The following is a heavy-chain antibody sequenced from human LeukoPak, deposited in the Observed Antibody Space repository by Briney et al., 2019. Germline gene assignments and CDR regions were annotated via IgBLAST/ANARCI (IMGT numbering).Heavy chain of an antibody. D-gene: IGHD1-26*01. CDR1: GYTLTELS. CDR3: RGSGSYSVHIDY. J-gene: IGHJ4*02. V-gene: IGHV1-24*01. Sequence: ASVKVSCKVSGYTLTELSMHWVRQAPGKGLEWMGGFDPEDGETIYAQKFQGRVTMTEDTSTDTAYMELSSLRSEDTAAYYCRGSGSYSVHIDYWGQGTLVTVSS. CDR2: FDPEDGET.